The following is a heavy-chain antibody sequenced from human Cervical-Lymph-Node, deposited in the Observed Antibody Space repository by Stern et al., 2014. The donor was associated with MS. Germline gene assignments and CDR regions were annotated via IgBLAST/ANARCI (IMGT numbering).Heavy chain of an antibody. Sequence: VQLVESGAEVKKPGSSVKVSCKASGGTFSSYAISWVRQAPGQGLERMGGIIPIFGTANYAQKFQGRVTITADESTSTAYMELSSLRSEDTAVYYCARYSSPSPFYGMDVWGQGTTVTVSS. D-gene: IGHD6-13*01. V-gene: IGHV1-69*01. CDR1: GGTFSSYA. CDR2: IIPIFGTA. J-gene: IGHJ6*02. CDR3: ARYSSPSPFYGMDV.